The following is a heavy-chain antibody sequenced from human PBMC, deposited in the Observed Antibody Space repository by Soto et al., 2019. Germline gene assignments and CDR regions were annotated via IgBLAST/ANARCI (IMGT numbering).Heavy chain of an antibody. J-gene: IGHJ4*02. CDR2: IGPETGAT. CDR1: GYTFTGHY. D-gene: IGHD1-26*01. Sequence: ASVEVSCKASGYTFTGHYIHWVRQAPEQGPEWMGEIGPETGATRYAQKFQGRVTMTRDMSITTVHMELNNLSPDDTAVYYCGRGRSGQIVVFYWGQGTPVTVSS. V-gene: IGHV1-2*02. CDR3: GRGRSGQIVVFY.